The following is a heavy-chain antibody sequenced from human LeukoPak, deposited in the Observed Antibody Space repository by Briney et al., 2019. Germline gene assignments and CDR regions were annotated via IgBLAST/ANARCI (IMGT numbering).Heavy chain of an antibody. CDR2: MNPNSGNT. CDR3: ARAAMVRGVIISYYYYGMDV. CDR1: GYTFTSYD. V-gene: IGHV1-8*01. J-gene: IGHJ6*02. Sequence: ASVKVSCKASGYTFTSYDINWVRQATGQGLEWMGWMNPNSGNTGYAQKFQGRVTMTRNTSISTAYMELSSLRSEDTAGYYCARAAMVRGVIISYYYYGMDVWGQGTTVTVSS. D-gene: IGHD3-10*01.